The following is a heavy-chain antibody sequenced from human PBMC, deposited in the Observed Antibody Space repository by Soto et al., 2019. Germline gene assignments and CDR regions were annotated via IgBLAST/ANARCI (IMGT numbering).Heavy chain of an antibody. Sequence: SETLSLTCTVSGGSISSYYWSWIRQPPGKGLEWIGYIYYSGSTNYNPSLKSRVTISVDTSKNQFSLKLSSVTAADTAVYYCARQKRYYDFWSGYKNEGYYYYMDVWGKGTTVTVSS. CDR1: GGSISSYY. J-gene: IGHJ6*03. V-gene: IGHV4-59*08. CDR3: ARQKRYYDFWSGYKNEGYYYYMDV. D-gene: IGHD3-3*01. CDR2: IYYSGST.